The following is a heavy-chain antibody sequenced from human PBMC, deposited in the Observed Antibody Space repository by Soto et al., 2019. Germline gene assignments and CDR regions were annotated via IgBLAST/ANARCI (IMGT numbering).Heavy chain of an antibody. Sequence: ASVKVSCKASGYTFTNYGINWLRQARGQGIEWMGWFNPKNGNTNYAQTFEGRLTLTTDTSTSTAFMELSNLRSDDTAFYYCAGVNFREPFDPRGQGTLVTVPP. CDR2: FNPKNGNT. CDR3: AGVNFREPFDP. J-gene: IGHJ4*01. CDR1: GYTFTNYG. D-gene: IGHD3-10*01. V-gene: IGHV1-18*01.